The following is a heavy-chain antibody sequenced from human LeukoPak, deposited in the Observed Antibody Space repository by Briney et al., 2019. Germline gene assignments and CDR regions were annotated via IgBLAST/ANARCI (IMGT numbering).Heavy chain of an antibody. CDR2: IYSGGST. D-gene: IGHD2-15*01. CDR1: GFTFSSYS. V-gene: IGHV3-66*02. Sequence: GGSLRLSCAASGFTFSSYSMNWVRQAPGKGLEWVSVIYSGGSTYYADSVKGRFTISRDNSKNTLYLQMNSLRAEDTAVYYCARMVVYAFDIWGQGTMVTVSS. J-gene: IGHJ3*02. CDR3: ARMVVYAFDI.